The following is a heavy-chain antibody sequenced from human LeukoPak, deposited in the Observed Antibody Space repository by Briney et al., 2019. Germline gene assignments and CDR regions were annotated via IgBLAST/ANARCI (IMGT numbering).Heavy chain of an antibody. CDR1: GFTLSRYS. CDR3: ARGGNLYCSATSCYDFDY. CDR2: ISSSSSYI. J-gene: IGHJ4*02. Sequence: GGSLRLSCAASGFTLSRYSMNWVRQAPGKGLEWVSSISSSSSYIYYGDSVKGRFTISRDNAKNSLYLQINSLRAEDTAVYYCARGGNLYCSATSCYDFDYWGQGTLVTVSA. D-gene: IGHD2-2*01. V-gene: IGHV3-21*01.